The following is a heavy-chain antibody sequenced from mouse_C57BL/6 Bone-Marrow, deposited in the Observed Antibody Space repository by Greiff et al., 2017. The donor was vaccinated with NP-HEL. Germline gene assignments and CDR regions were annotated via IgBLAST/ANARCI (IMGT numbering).Heavy chain of an antibody. Sequence: VQLQQSGPELVKPGASVKISCKASGYSFTGYYMNWVKQSPEKSLEWIGEINPSTGGTTYNQKFKAKATLTVDKSSSTAYMQLKSLTSEDSAVYYCARCNDYDDFDYWGQGTTLTVSS. V-gene: IGHV1-42*01. CDR1: GYSFTGYY. D-gene: IGHD2-4*01. J-gene: IGHJ2*01. CDR2: INPSTGGT. CDR3: ARCNDYDDFDY.